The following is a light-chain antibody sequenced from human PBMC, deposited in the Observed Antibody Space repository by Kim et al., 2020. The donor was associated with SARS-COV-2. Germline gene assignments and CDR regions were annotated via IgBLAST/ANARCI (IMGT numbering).Light chain of an antibody. V-gene: IGLV1-51*01. Sequence: GQKVTISCSGGSSNIGNNDVSWYQHLPETAPKLLIYDSNNRPSGIPDRFSGSKSGTSATLGITGLQTGDEADYYCGTWDSSLSAVVFGGGTQLTVL. CDR1: SSNIGNND. CDR2: DSN. CDR3: GTWDSSLSAVV. J-gene: IGLJ2*01.